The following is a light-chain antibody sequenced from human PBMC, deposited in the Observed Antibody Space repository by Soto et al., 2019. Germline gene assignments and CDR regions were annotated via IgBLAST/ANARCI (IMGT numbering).Light chain of an antibody. V-gene: IGLV2-23*02. Sequence: QSVLTQPASVPGSPGQSITISCTGTSSDVGSYNLVSWYQQHPGKAPKLMIYEVSKRPSGVSNRFSGSKSGNTASLTISGLQAEDEADYYCCSYAGSSTSLYVFGTGTKLTVL. CDR1: SSDVGSYNL. CDR2: EVS. J-gene: IGLJ1*01. CDR3: CSYAGSSTSLYV.